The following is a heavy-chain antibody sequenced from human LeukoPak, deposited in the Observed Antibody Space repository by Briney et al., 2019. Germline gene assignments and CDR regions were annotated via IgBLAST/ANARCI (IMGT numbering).Heavy chain of an antibody. V-gene: IGHV3-7*01. CDR2: IKQDGSET. D-gene: IGHD1-7*01. CDR1: GFTFSNYW. Sequence: GGSLRLSCEVSGFTFSNYWMTCVRQAPGKGLEWVANIKQDGSETYYVDSVKGRFTLSRDNARNSLYLQMNYLGVDDTAVYYCARAGLTGTPDYWGQGTLVTVSS. CDR3: ARAGLTGTPDY. J-gene: IGHJ4*02.